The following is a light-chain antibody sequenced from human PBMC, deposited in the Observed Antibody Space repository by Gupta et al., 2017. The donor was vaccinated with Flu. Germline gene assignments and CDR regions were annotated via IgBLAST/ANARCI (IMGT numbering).Light chain of an antibody. CDR1: QSVLYSSNNKNY. Sequence: DIVMTKSPDPLAVSLGERATINCKSRQSVLYSSNNKNYLAWYQQKPGQPPKLIIYWASTRESGVPDRFSGSGSGTDFALTISSLQAEDVAVYYCQQYYTTPTFGQGTKVEIK. CDR3: QQYYTTPT. V-gene: IGKV4-1*01. J-gene: IGKJ1*01. CDR2: WAS.